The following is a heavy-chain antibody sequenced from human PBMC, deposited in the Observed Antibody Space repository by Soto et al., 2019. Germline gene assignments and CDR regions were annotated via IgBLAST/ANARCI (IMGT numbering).Heavy chain of an antibody. Sequence: GGSLRLSCAASGFTFRDYYMSWIRQAPGKGLEWVSYISSSGTGIYYADSVKGRFTVSGDNAKNSLYLQMNSLRAEDTAVYYCAKLITTAAAGTVDYWGLGTLVTVSS. CDR2: ISSSGTGI. CDR1: GFTFRDYY. CDR3: AKLITTAAAGTVDY. V-gene: IGHV3-11*01. D-gene: IGHD6-13*01. J-gene: IGHJ4*02.